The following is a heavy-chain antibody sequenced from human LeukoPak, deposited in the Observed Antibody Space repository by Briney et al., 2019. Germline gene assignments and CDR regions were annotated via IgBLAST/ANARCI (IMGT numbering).Heavy chain of an antibody. V-gene: IGHV5-51*01. CDR2: IYPGDSDT. J-gene: IGHJ4*02. Sequence: GASLKISCKGAGYSFTSCWIGWVRQLPGKGLEWMGIIYPGDSDTRYSPSFQGQVTISADKSISTAYLQWGSLKAWDTAMYYCARQCACGGDFFDYWGQGTLVTVST. CDR1: GYSFTSCW. D-gene: IGHD2-21*01. CDR3: ARQCACGGDFFDY.